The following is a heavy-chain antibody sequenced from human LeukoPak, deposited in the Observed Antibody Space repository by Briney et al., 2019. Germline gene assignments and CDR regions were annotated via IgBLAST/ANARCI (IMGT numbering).Heavy chain of an antibody. D-gene: IGHD1-26*01. CDR2: IWYDGSNE. V-gene: IGHV3-33*01. Sequence: GGSLRLSCAASGFTFSSNGMHWVRQAPGKGLEWVAVIWYDGSNEYYADSVKGRFTISRDNSKNTLYLQMNSLRAGDTAVYYCARLVGARGGYFDYWGQGTLVTVSS. CDR3: ARLVGARGGYFDY. CDR1: GFTFSSNG. J-gene: IGHJ4*02.